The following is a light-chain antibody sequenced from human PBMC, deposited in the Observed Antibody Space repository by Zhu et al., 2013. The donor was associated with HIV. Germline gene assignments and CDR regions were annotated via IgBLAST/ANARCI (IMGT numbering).Light chain of an antibody. Sequence: QSVLTQPPSVSAAPGQKVTISCSGSSSNIGNNYVSWYQQLPGTAPKLLIYDNNKRPSGTPDRFSGSKSGTSATLGITGLQTGDEADYYCGTWDNSLGVHVIFGGGTKLTVL. CDR3: GTWDNSLGVHVI. V-gene: IGLV1-51*01. J-gene: IGLJ2*01. CDR1: SSNIGNNY. CDR2: DNN.